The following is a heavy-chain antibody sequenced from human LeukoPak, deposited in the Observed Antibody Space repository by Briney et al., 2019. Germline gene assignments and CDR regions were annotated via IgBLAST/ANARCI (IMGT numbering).Heavy chain of an antibody. CDR3: ARARSIYGGNSGWFDP. Sequence: GASVKVSCKASGYTFTGYYMHWVRQAPGQGLEWMGWINPNSGGTNYAQKFQGRVTMTRDTSISTAYMELSRLRSDDTAVYYCARARSIYGGNSGWFDPWGQGTLVTVSS. J-gene: IGHJ5*02. V-gene: IGHV1-2*02. CDR2: INPNSGGT. D-gene: IGHD4-23*01. CDR1: GYTFTGYY.